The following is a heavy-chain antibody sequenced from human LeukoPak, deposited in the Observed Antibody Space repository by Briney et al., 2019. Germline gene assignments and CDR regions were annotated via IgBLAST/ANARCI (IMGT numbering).Heavy chain of an antibody. Sequence: SETLSLTCAVYGGSFSGYYWSWIRQPPGKGLEWIGYIYYSGSTNYNPSLKSRVTISVDTSKNQFSLKLSSVTAADTAVYYCARAPLKSGGDCYFDYWGQGTLVTVSS. D-gene: IGHD2-21*01. J-gene: IGHJ4*02. CDR2: IYYSGST. CDR1: GGSFSGYY. V-gene: IGHV4-59*01. CDR3: ARAPLKSGGDCYFDY.